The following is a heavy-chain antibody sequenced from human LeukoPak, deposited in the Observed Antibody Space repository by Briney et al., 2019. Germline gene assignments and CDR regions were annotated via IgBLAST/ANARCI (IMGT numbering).Heavy chain of an antibody. CDR2: IYYSGST. CDR3: ARDHSYGSGSYYSTNWFDP. J-gene: IGHJ5*02. Sequence: SETLSLTCTVSGGAISSYYWSWIRQPPGKGLEWIGYIYYSGSTNYNPSLKSRVTTSVDTSKNQFSLRLSSVTAADTAVYYCARDHSYGSGSYYSTNWFDPWGQGTLVTVSS. D-gene: IGHD3-10*01. CDR1: GGAISSYY. V-gene: IGHV4-59*01.